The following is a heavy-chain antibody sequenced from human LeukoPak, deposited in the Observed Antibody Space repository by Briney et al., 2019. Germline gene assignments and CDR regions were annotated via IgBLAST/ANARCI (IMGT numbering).Heavy chain of an antibody. CDR2: INPGVDAT. CDR1: GYAFTGYY. V-gene: IGHV1-46*01. Sequence: ASVKVSCRTSGYAFTGYYIHWVRQAPGQGLEWMGFINPGVDATTYAQKFQGRVTVTRDTSTSTVYMELSRLRSDDTAVYYCARDPYHGHYSKIDYWGQGTLVTVSS. CDR3: ARDPYHGHYSKIDY. D-gene: IGHD3-3*01. J-gene: IGHJ4*02.